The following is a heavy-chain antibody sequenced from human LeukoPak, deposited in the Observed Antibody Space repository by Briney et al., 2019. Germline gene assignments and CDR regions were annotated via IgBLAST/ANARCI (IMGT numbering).Heavy chain of an antibody. V-gene: IGHV4-34*01. D-gene: IGHD1-1*01. CDR3: ARYVPVKTGPTRASFDY. CDR1: GFTFSSYE. J-gene: IGHJ4*02. CDR2: INQSGAT. Sequence: PGGSLRLSWAAAGFTFSSYEMNWVRQAPGKGLEWIGEINQSGATNFDPSLKSRVSMSIDKSKSQFSLNLRSVTAADTAVYYCARYVPVKTGPTRASFDYWGQGALVTVSS.